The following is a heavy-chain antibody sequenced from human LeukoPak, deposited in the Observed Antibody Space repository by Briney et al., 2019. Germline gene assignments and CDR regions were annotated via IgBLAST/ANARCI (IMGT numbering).Heavy chain of an antibody. V-gene: IGHV3-23*01. J-gene: IGHJ4*02. CDR2: VTADGEDT. CDR1: GFGFSTFA. Sequence: GGSLRLSWAASGFGFSTFAMSWVRQAPGKGLKWVSVVTADGEDTYYADSVKGRFTISRDNSKNTLYLQMNSLRADDTAIYYCAKGGGFSYGYCHYWGQGTLVTVSS. CDR3: AKGGGFSYGYCHY. D-gene: IGHD5-18*01.